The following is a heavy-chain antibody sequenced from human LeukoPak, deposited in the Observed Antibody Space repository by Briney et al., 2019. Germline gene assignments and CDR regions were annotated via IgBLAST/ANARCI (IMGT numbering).Heavy chain of an antibody. CDR1: GYTFKDYY. CDR2: INPNSGGT. Sequence: ASVKVSFKASGYTFKDYYIHWVRQAPGQGLEWMGWINPNSGGTKYSQNFQGRVTMTRDTSISTAYMDLSRLRSDDTAVYYCARDMAVADAFHIWGQGTRLTVSS. J-gene: IGHJ3*02. CDR3: ARDMAVADAFHI. D-gene: IGHD6-19*01. V-gene: IGHV1-2*02.